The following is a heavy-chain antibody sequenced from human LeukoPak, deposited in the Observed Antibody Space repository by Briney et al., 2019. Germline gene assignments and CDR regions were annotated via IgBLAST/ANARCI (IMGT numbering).Heavy chain of an antibody. CDR2: IGSSSSYI. D-gene: IGHD6-19*01. Sequence: PGGSLRLSCAASGFTFSSYSMNWVRQAPGKGLEWVSSIGSSSSYIYYADSVKGRFTISRDNAKNSLYLQMNSLRAEDTAVYYWARTRGSRMAVVDDYWGQGTLVTVSS. V-gene: IGHV3-21*01. J-gene: IGHJ4*02. CDR1: GFTFSSYS. CDR3: ARTRGSRMAVVDDY.